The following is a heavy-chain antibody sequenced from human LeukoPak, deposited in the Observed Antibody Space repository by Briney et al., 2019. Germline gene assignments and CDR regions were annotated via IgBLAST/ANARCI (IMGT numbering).Heavy chain of an antibody. Sequence: GGSLRLSCAASEFTFSSYGMHWVRQAPGKGLEWVAIIWYDGSNKYYADSVKGRFTISRDNSKNTLYLQMNSLRAEDTAVYYCAIDYAHSSSWYYNWFDPWGQGTLVTVSS. V-gene: IGHV3-33*01. CDR1: EFTFSSYG. CDR2: IWYDGSNK. D-gene: IGHD6-13*01. CDR3: AIDYAHSSSWYYNWFDP. J-gene: IGHJ5*02.